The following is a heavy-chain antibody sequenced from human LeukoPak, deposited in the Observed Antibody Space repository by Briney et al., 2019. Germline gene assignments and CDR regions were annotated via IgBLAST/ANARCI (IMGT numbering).Heavy chain of an antibody. Sequence: PGGSLRLSCAASGFTLSSYWMNWVRQAPGKGLEWVANINGDGRDKYYVGSVRGRLTISRDNADNALYLQMNSLRGDDTALYYCARGVDSAIDWWGQGTLVTVSS. CDR1: GFTLSSYW. CDR3: ARGVDSAIDW. CDR2: INGDGRDK. D-gene: IGHD3-9*01. V-gene: IGHV3-7*01. J-gene: IGHJ4*02.